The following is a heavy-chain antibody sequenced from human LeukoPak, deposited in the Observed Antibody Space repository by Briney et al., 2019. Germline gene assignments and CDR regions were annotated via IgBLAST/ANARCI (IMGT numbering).Heavy chain of an antibody. CDR1: GYRFTSYW. CDR3: ARTYYYDSSALTLVGGYGMDV. D-gene: IGHD3-22*01. Sequence: GESLQISFKGSGYRFTSYWIGWVRPMPGKGLERMGIIYPGDSDTRYSPSFQGQVTISADKSISTAYLQWSSLKASDTAMYYCARTYYYDSSALTLVGGYGMDVWGQGTTVTVSS. J-gene: IGHJ6*02. CDR2: IYPGDSDT. V-gene: IGHV5-51*01.